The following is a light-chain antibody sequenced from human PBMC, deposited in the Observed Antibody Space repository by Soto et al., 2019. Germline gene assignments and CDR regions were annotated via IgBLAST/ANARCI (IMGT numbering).Light chain of an antibody. CDR1: QSISSY. CDR3: QQSYSTPGT. Sequence: DIQMTQSPSSLSASVGDRVTLTCWASQSISSYLTWYKQKPGKAPKLLIYAASSLQSGVPSRFSGSGSGTDFTLTISSLKPEDFETYYCQQSYSTPGTFGQGTKVDIK. J-gene: IGKJ1*01. V-gene: IGKV1-39*01. CDR2: AAS.